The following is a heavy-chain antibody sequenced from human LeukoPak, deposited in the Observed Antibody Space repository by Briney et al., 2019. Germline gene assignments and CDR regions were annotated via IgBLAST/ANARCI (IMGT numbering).Heavy chain of an antibody. CDR1: GFTFSRDW. Sequence: GSLRLSSAASGFTFSRDWMSRVGQAPGKGGEGVSDISSSSSTIYYADTVEGGVALSRDKAKKELYVQMSRVRAEDTAVYYCARDHHLRLYDSQSRNTFDIWGQGTMVTVSS. D-gene: IGHD3-22*01. CDR3: ARDHHLRLYDSQSRNTFDI. V-gene: IGHV3-48*01. CDR2: ISSSSSTI. J-gene: IGHJ3*02.